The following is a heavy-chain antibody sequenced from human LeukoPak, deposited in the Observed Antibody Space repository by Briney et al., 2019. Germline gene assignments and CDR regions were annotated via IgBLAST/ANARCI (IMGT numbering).Heavy chain of an antibody. CDR3: ARDPSGSYYDY. Sequence: GGSLRLSCAASGFTFSSYWMSWVRQAPGKGLEWVANIKQDGSEKYYVDSVKGRFTISRDDAKNSLYLQMNSLRAEDTAVYYCARDPSGSYYDYWGQGTLVTVSS. CDR1: GFTFSSYW. CDR2: IKQDGSEK. D-gene: IGHD1-26*01. V-gene: IGHV3-7*01. J-gene: IGHJ4*02.